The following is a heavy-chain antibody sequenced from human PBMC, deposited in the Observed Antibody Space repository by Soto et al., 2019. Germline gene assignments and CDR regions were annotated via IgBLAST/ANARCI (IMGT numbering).Heavy chain of an antibody. J-gene: IGHJ6*02. CDR3: ARGLVVAATIIHYYYGMDV. CDR1: GFTFSSYG. Sequence: PGGSLRLSCAASGFTFSSYGMHWVRQAPGKGLEWVAVIWYDGSNKYYADSVKGRFTISRDNSKNTLYLQMNSLRAEDTAVYYCARGLVVAATIIHYYYGMDVWGQGTTVTSP. CDR2: IWYDGSNK. D-gene: IGHD2-15*01. V-gene: IGHV3-33*01.